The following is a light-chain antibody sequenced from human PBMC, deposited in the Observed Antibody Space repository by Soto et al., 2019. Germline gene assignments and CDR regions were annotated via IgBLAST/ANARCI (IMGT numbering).Light chain of an antibody. J-gene: IGLJ3*02. V-gene: IGLV2-8*01. CDR3: SSYAGSNNWV. Sequence: QSVLTQPPSASGSPGQSVTISCTGTSSDVGGYNYVSWYQQHPGKAPKLMIYEVSKRPSGVPDRFSGSKSGNTASLTVSGLQAEDEADYYCSSYAGSNNWVFGGGTKHTVL. CDR2: EVS. CDR1: SSDVGGYNY.